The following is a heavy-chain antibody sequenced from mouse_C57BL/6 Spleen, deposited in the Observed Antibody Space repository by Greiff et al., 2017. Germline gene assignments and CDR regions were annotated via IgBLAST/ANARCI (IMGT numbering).Heavy chain of an antibody. D-gene: IGHD1-1*01. Sequence: EVKLQESGPGLVKPSQSLSLTCSVTGYSITSGYYWNWIRQFPGNKLEWMGYISYDGSNNYNPSLKNRISITRDTSKNQFFLKLNSVTTEDTATYYCARGGFTTVVAHWYFDVWGTGTTVTVSS. CDR2: ISYDGSN. J-gene: IGHJ1*03. V-gene: IGHV3-6*01. CDR3: ARGGFTTVVAHWYFDV. CDR1: GYSITSGYY.